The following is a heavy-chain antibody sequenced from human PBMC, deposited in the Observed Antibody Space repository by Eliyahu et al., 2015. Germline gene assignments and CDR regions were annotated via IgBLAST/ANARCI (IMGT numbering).Heavy chain of an antibody. CDR1: GYTFTSYG. J-gene: IGHJ3*01. CDR2: ISAYNGNT. V-gene: IGHV1-18*01. CDR3: ARVDGCSSTTCVEDALDV. Sequence: QVQLVQSGAEVKKPGASVKVSCKASGYTFTSYGISWVRQAPGQGLEWMGWISAYNGNTNYAQKFQGRVTMTTDTSTRTAYMELRSLRSDDTAIYYCARVDGCSSTTCVEDALDVWGQGTMVTVSS. D-gene: IGHD2/OR15-2a*01.